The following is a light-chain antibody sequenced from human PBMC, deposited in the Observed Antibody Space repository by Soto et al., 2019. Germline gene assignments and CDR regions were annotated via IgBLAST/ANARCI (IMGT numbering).Light chain of an antibody. CDR2: LEGSGSY. V-gene: IGLV4-60*02. Sequence: QPVLTQSSSASASLGSSVKLTCTLSSGHSSYIIAWHQQQPGKAPRYLMKLEGSGSYNKGSGAPDRFSGSSSGADRYLTISNLQFEDEANYSCATWDSNTRVFGGGTKLTVL. CDR3: ATWDSNTRV. J-gene: IGLJ2*01. CDR1: SGHSSYI.